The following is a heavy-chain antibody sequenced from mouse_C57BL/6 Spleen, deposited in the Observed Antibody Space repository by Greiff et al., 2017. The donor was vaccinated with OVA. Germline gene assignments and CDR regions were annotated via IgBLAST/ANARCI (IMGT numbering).Heavy chain of an antibody. CDR2: ISSGSSTI. V-gene: IGHV5-17*01. D-gene: IGHD1-1*01. J-gene: IGHJ4*01. Sequence: EVKLLESGGGLVKPGGSLKLSCAASGFTFSDYGMHWVRQAPEKGLEWVAYISSGSSTIYYADTVKGRFTISRDNAKNTLFLQMTSLRSEDTAMYYCARKYYGSSWDYYAMDYWGQGTSVTVSS. CDR3: ARKYYGSSWDYYAMDY. CDR1: GFTFSDYG.